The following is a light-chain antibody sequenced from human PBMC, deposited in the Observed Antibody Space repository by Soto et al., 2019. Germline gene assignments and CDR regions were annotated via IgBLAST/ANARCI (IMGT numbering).Light chain of an antibody. Sequence: QSVLTQPPSVSAAPGQKVTFSCSGSNSNIGSNYVSLYQQCPGTAPKLLIYENDKRPSWIPDRFSGSKSGTSATLGITGLQTGDEADYYCGTWDNSLTAVAFGGGTQLTVL. J-gene: IGLJ2*01. CDR1: NSNIGSNY. V-gene: IGLV1-51*02. CDR3: GTWDNSLTAVA. CDR2: END.